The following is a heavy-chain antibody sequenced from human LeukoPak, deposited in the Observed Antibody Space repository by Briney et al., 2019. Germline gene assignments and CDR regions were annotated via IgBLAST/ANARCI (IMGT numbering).Heavy chain of an antibody. CDR3: ARAEEWELPPKNY. J-gene: IGHJ4*02. CDR1: GYTFTGYY. Sequence: ASVKVSCKASGYTFTGYYMHWVRQAPGQGLEWMGWINPNSGGTNYAQESQGRVTMTRDTSISTAYMELSRLRSDDTAVYYCARAEEWELPPKNYWGQGTLVTVSS. V-gene: IGHV1-2*02. CDR2: INPNSGGT. D-gene: IGHD1-26*01.